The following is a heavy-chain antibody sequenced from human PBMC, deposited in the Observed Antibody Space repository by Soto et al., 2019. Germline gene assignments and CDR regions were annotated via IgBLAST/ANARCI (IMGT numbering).Heavy chain of an antibody. Sequence: GGSLRLSCAASGFTFSSYSMNWVRQAPGKGLEWVSSISSSSSYIYYADSVKGRFTISRDNAKNSLYLQMNSLRADDTAVYYCARAPNPYSGTYYFDYWGQGTPVTVSS. CDR3: ARAPNPYSGTYYFDY. CDR1: GFTFSSYS. D-gene: IGHD4-4*01. CDR2: ISSSSSYI. V-gene: IGHV3-21*01. J-gene: IGHJ4*02.